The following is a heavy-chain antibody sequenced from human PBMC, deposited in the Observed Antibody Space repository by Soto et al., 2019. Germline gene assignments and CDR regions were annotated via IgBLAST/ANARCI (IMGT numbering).Heavy chain of an antibody. D-gene: IGHD3-10*01. CDR1: GYIFTSYG. Sequence: GASVKVSCKASGYIFTSYGISWVRQAPGQGLEWMGWISAYNGNTNYAQKVQGRVTMTTDTSTSTAYMELRSLRSDDTAVYYCARDWKLWFGASNAFDIWGQRTMVT. J-gene: IGHJ3*02. V-gene: IGHV1-18*01. CDR2: ISAYNGNT. CDR3: ARDWKLWFGASNAFDI.